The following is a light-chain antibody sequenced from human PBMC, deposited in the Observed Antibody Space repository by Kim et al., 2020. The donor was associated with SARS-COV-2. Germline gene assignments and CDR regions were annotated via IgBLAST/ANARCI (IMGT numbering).Light chain of an antibody. J-gene: IGLJ1*01. CDR2: GDS. CDR1: TSNIGAGYY. CDR3: QSYDRSLSGSSYV. V-gene: IGLV1-40*01. Sequence: VTISCTGSTSNIGAGYYVQWYQQLPGTAPTLLIYGDSNRPSGVPDRFSGSKSGTSASLAITGLQAEDEADYYCQSYDRSLSGSSYVFGTGTKVTVL.